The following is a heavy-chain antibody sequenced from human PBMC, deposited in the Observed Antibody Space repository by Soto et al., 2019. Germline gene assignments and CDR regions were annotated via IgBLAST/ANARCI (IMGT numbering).Heavy chain of an antibody. CDR2: IYYSVST. CDR3: PRYGRSYFDY. D-gene: IGHD1-26*01. Sequence: TLSLTCSVSGCSISSGGYYWSWIRQHPGKGLEWIGYIYYSVSTYYNPSLKSRVTIAVDTTKNRFSLKLSFVTAADKAVYYCPRYGRSYFDYWGQGTLVTASS. V-gene: IGHV4-31*02. J-gene: IGHJ4*02. CDR1: GCSISSGGYY.